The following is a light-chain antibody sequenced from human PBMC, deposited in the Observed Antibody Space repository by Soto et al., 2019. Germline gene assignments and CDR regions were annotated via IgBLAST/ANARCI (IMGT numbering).Light chain of an antibody. CDR3: QQSDVSPRT. CDR1: ETISSY. J-gene: IGKJ1*01. CDR2: DAT. V-gene: IGKV1-39*01. Sequence: IQMTQFPSSLSASVGDRVTITCRASETISSYLNWYQQRPGKAPNLLIYDATRLHSGVPPRFSGSGYGTDFTLTITSLQLEDFATYYCQQSDVSPRTFGQGTKVDIK.